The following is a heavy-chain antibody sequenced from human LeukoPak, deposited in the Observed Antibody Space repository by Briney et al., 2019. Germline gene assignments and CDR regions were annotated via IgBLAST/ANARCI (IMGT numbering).Heavy chain of an antibody. D-gene: IGHD3-16*02. J-gene: IGHJ3*02. CDR2: IYYSGRT. V-gene: IGHV4-31*03. CDR1: GGSISSGGYY. CDR3: AREMITFGGVIVSGAFDI. Sequence: SETLSLTCTVSGGSISSGGYYWSWIRQHPGKGLEWIGYIYYSGRTYYNPSLKSRVTISVDTSKNQFSLKLSSVTAADTAVYYCAREMITFGGVIVSGAFDIWGQGTMVTVSS.